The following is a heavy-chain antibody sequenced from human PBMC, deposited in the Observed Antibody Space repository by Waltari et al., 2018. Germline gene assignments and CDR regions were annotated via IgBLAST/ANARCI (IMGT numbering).Heavy chain of an antibody. Sequence: EVQLVESGGGLVRPGGSLSLSCAASAFAFSCYTMNWVRQAPGKGLEWVSSISSTGNYKYYADSVKGRFTISRDNAKNSLFLQMTSLRAEDTAVYYCASWGVLGNIFDYWGQGTLVTVSS. CDR2: ISSTGNYK. CDR3: ASWGVLGNIFDY. CDR1: AFAFSCYT. V-gene: IGHV3-21*01. D-gene: IGHD2-8*02. J-gene: IGHJ4*02.